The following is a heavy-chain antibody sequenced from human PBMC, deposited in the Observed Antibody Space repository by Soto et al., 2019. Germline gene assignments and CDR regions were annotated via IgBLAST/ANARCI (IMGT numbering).Heavy chain of an antibody. V-gene: IGHV3-48*01. J-gene: IGHJ5*02. CDR3: ARHPERIAEIGWFDP. CDR1: GFTFSSYS. CDR2: ISSSSSTI. D-gene: IGHD6-13*01. Sequence: GSLRFSCAASGFTFSSYSMNWVRQAPGKGLEWVSYISSSSSTIYYADSVKGRFTISRDNAKNSLYLQMNSLRAEDTAVYYCARHPERIAEIGWFDPWGQGTLVTVSS.